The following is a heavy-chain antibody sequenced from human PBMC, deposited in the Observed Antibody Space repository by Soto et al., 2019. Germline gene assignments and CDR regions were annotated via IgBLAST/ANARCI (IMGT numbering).Heavy chain of an antibody. CDR3: ARTKDYYGSGNYFRHATYVEL. Sequence: ETLSLTCAVYGGSFSGYFWSWIRQPPGKGLEWIGEISHSGSTNYNSSLKSRVTISVDTSKNQISLKLSSVTAADTAVYYCARTKDYYGSGNYFRHATYVELWGQGNLVTVT. CDR1: GGSFSGYF. D-gene: IGHD3-10*01. CDR2: ISHSGST. V-gene: IGHV4-34*01. J-gene: IGHJ4*02.